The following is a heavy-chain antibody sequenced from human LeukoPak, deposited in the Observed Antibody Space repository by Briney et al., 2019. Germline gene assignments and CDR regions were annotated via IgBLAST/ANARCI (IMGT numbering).Heavy chain of an antibody. D-gene: IGHD3-10*01. CDR3: ARDTSSSYGSGSDY. J-gene: IGHJ4*02. V-gene: IGHV3-20*04. CDR1: GFTLDDYG. Sequence: AGGSLRLSCAASGFTLDDYGMSWVRQAPGKGLEWVSGINWNGGSTGYADSVKGRFTISRDNAKNSLYLQMNSLRAEDTALYYCARDTSSSYGSGSDYWGQGTLVTVSS. CDR2: INWNGGST.